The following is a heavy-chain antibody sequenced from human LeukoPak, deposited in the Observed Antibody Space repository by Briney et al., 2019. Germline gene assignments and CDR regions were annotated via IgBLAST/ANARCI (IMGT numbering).Heavy chain of an antibody. J-gene: IGHJ3*01. CDR2: ISGSGADT. D-gene: IGHD3-16*01. Sequence: GGSLRLSCVASGFTFDSYALSWVRQAPGKGLEWVSAISGSGADTYYAASVKGRFTVSRDNSKNTLYLQMNSLRAQDTALYYCAKESSIMTFWGQGTMVTVSS. CDR1: GFTFDSYA. V-gene: IGHV3-23*01. CDR3: AKESSIMTF.